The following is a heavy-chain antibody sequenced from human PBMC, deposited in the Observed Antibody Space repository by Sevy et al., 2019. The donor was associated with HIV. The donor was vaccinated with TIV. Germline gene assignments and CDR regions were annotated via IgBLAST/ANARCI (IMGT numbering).Heavy chain of an antibody. V-gene: IGHV3-23*01. CDR3: AKGGRSYGDSYFDH. CDR2: ISGSGNSA. CDR1: GFTFCISA. Sequence: GGSLRLSCAASGFTFCISAMTWVRQAPGKGLEWVSVISGSGNSAYYADSVKGRFTISRDNSKNTLSLQMNSLRAEDTAVYYCAKGGRSYGDSYFDHWGQGTLVTVSS. J-gene: IGHJ4*02. D-gene: IGHD5-18*01.